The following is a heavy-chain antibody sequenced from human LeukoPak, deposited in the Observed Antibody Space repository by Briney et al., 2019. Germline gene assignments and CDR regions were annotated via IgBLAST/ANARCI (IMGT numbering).Heavy chain of an antibody. J-gene: IGHJ3*01. V-gene: IGHV4-4*07. CDR3: ARAQGPYCLDF. CDR1: GVSINSYY. Sequence: SETLSLTCTGSGVSINSYYWSWIRQPPGKGLEWIVRIYSSGNTNDNPSLKSRVTMSVDTSNNQFSQNRISMTAAETTGYYCARAQGPYCLDFWGQGIMVTVSS. D-gene: IGHD2-15*01. CDR2: IYSSGNT.